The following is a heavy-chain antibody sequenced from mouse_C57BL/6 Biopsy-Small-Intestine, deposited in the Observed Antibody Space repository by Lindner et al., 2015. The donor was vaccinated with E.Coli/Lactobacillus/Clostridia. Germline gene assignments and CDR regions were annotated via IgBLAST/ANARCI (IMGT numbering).Heavy chain of an antibody. V-gene: IGHV1-63*01. J-gene: IGHJ3*01. CDR2: IYPGGDYT. Sequence: VQLQESGAELVRPGTSVKMSCKASGYTFSNYWMGWAKQRPGHGLEWIGDIYPGGDYTNCNEKFKGKATLTADKSSSTAYMQLSSLTSEDSAIYYCARGYDDYYEFAYWGQGTLVTVSA. CDR3: ARGYDDYYEFAY. CDR1: GYTFSNYW. D-gene: IGHD2-3*01.